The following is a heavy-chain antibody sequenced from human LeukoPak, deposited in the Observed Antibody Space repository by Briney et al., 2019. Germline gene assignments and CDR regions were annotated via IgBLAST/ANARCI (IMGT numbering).Heavy chain of an antibody. D-gene: IGHD6-6*01. V-gene: IGHV4-30-2*01. CDR1: GGCIGRGGCV. J-gene: IGHJ4*02. CDR3: ARAVSIAAHYVDY. Sequence: RSETLSLTCAVAGGCIGRGGCVCRGGRRPLGKGLAWIGYIYHSGSTYYNPSLKSRVTISVDRSKNQFSLKLSSVTAADTAVYYCARAVSIAAHYVDYWGQGTLVTVSS. CDR2: IYHSGST.